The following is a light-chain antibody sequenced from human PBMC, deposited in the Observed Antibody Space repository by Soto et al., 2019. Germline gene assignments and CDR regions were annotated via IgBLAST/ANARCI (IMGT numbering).Light chain of an antibody. Sequence: EIVMTQSPATLSVSPGERATLSCRASQSVSSNLAGYQQKPVQAPMLLIYGASTRSTGIPARFSGSGSGTDVTNTVSSLPSEDFAVYYWQQYNNWSCLTFGGGTKVEIK. CDR3: QQYNNWSCLT. CDR2: GAS. CDR1: QSVSSN. V-gene: IGKV3-15*01. J-gene: IGKJ4*01.